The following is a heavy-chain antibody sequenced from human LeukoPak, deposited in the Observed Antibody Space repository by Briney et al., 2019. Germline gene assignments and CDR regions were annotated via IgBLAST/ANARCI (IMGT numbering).Heavy chain of an antibody. CDR1: GYTFTSYG. J-gene: IGHJ5*02. CDR3: ARDDVVVVAATRYFWFDP. Sequence: ASVKVSCKASGYTFTSYGISWVRQAPGRGLEWMAWISTAGGDAIYTHQLHDRLTVTRDTSTSTVYMELRSLSDDTALYYCARDDVVVVAATRYFWFDPWGQGTLVTVSS. V-gene: IGHV1-18*01. CDR2: ISTAGGDA. D-gene: IGHD2-15*01.